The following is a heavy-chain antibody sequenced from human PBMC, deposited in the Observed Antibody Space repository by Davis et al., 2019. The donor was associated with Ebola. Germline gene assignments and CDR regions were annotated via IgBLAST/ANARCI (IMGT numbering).Heavy chain of an antibody. CDR3: ARQRIYDFWSGYWGPFDY. CDR1: GGSFSSYY. J-gene: IGHJ4*02. CDR2: IYYSGST. D-gene: IGHD3-3*01. Sequence: SETLSLTCAVYGGSFSSYYWGWIRQPPGKGLEWIGSIYYSGSTYYNPSLKSRVTISVDTSKNQFSLKLSSVTAADTAVYYCARQRIYDFWSGYWGPFDYWGQGTLVTVSS. V-gene: IGHV4-39*01.